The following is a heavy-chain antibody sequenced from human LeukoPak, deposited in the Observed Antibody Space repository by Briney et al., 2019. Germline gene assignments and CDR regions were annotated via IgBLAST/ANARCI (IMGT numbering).Heavy chain of an antibody. CDR2: IYYSGST. D-gene: IGHD2/OR15-2a*01. J-gene: IGHJ4*02. V-gene: IGHV4-59*12. Sequence: PSETLSLTCTVSGGSISSYYWSWIRQPPGKGLEWIGYIYYSGSTNYNPSLKSRVTMSVDTSKNQFSLKLSSVTAADTAVYYCARALLTMAFDYWGQGTLVTVSS. CDR1: GGSISSYY. CDR3: ARALLTMAFDY.